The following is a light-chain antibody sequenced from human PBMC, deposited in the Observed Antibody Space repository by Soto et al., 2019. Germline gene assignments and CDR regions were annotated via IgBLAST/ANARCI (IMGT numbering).Light chain of an antibody. V-gene: IGLV2-14*01. Sequence: QSALTQPASVSGSPGQSITIPCSGSSSDIGGLNYVSWYQHHPGKVPKLIIYKVDHRPSGISDRFSASKSGNTASLTISGLRAEDEAHYYCRSYTTVPSPQWVFAGGTKLTVL. CDR2: KVD. J-gene: IGLJ3*02. CDR1: SSDIGGLNY. CDR3: RSYTTVPSPQWV.